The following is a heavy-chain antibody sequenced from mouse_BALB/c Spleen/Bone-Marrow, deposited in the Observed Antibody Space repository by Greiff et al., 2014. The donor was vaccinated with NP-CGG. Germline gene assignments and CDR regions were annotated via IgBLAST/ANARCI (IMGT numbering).Heavy chain of an antibody. Sequence: QVQLQQSGAELVKPGTSVKLSCKASGYNFTNYWINWVKLRPGQGLEWIGDIYPGSGSTNYNEKFKSKATLTVDTSSSTAYMQLSSLASEDSALYYCARFSQLGLLAYWGQGTLVTVSA. CDR1: GYNFTNYW. V-gene: IGHV1-55*01. J-gene: IGHJ3*01. D-gene: IGHD3-1*01. CDR3: ARFSQLGLLAY. CDR2: IYPGSGST.